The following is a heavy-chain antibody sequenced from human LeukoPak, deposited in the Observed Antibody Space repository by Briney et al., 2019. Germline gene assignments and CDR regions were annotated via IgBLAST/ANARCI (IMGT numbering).Heavy chain of an antibody. CDR1: GGSISSFY. J-gene: IGHJ4*02. CDR3: ASYTNYYDSSGYYYNFDY. CDR2: IYYSGNT. V-gene: IGHV4-59*08. D-gene: IGHD3-22*01. Sequence: PSETLSLTCTVSGGSISSFYWSWIRQPPGKGLEWIGYIYYSGNTNYNPSLKSRVTISVDTSKNQFSLKLSSVTAADTAVYYCASYTNYYDSSGYYYNFDYWGQGTLVTVSS.